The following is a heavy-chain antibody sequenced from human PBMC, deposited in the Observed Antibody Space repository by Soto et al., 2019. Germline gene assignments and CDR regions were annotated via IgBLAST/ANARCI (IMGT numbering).Heavy chain of an antibody. V-gene: IGHV6-1*01. J-gene: IGHJ1*01. Sequence: XXTLSLTWAISGHSVFSHSAPWNCLRQSPSRGLEWLGRTYYRSKWYNDYAGSVRSRITINPDTSKNQFSLHLNSVTPDDTAVYYCARDLSGFFQHWGLGTLVTVSS. CDR2: TYYRSKWYN. D-gene: IGHD3-3*02. CDR1: GHSVFSHSAP. CDR3: ARDLSGFFQH.